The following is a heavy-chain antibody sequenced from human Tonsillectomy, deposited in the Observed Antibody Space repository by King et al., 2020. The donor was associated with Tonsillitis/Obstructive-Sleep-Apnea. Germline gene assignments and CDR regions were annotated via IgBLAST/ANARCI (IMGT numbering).Heavy chain of an antibody. D-gene: IGHD1-7*01. CDR2: INPNSGST. J-gene: IGHJ4*02. CDR3: ARALTGTTYSPGY. Sequence: QVQLVQSGAEVKKPGASVKVSCKASGYTFTGYYMHWVRQAPGQGLESMGWINPNSGSTNYAQKFQGRVTMTRDTSISTAYMELSRLRSDDTAVYYCARALTGTTYSPGYWGQGTLVTVSS. CDR1: GYTFTGYY. V-gene: IGHV1-2*02.